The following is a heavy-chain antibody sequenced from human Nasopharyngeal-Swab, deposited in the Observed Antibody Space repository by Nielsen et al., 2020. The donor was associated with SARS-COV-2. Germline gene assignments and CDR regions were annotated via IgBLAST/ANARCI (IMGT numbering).Heavy chain of an antibody. Sequence: GESLKISCAASGFTFSSYEMNWVRQAPGKGLEWVSVIYSGGSTYYADSVKGRFTISRDNSKNTLYLQMNSLRAEDTAVYYCTRGMTTVIRNYYYGMDVWGQGTTVTVSS. J-gene: IGHJ6*02. CDR2: IYSGGST. D-gene: IGHD4-23*01. CDR1: GFTFSSYE. V-gene: IGHV3-53*01. CDR3: TRGMTTVIRNYYYGMDV.